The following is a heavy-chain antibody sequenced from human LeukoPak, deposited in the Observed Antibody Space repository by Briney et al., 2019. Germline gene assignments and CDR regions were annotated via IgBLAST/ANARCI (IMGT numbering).Heavy chain of an antibody. Sequence: PGGSLRLSCAASGFTFSSYWMHWVRQAPGKGLEWVAVISYDGSNKYYADSVKGRFTISRDNSKNTLYLQMNSLRAEDTAVYYCARDRVVVPAAYYYYYGMDVWGQGTTVTVSS. CDR3: ARDRVVVPAAYYYYYGMDV. CDR2: ISYDGSNK. V-gene: IGHV3-30-3*01. J-gene: IGHJ6*02. CDR1: GFTFSSYW. D-gene: IGHD2-2*01.